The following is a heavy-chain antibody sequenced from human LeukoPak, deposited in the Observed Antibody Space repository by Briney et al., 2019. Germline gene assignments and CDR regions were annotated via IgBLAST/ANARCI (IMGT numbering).Heavy chain of an antibody. Sequence: SETLSLTCTVSGGSISSGDYYWSWIRQPPGKGLEWIGYIYYSGSTYYNPSLKSRVTISVDTSKNQFSLKLSSVTAADTAVYYCARYYGGNSNFDYWGQGTLVTVSS. CDR3: ARYYGGNSNFDY. CDR1: GGSISSGDYY. V-gene: IGHV4-30-4*01. J-gene: IGHJ4*02. D-gene: IGHD4-23*01. CDR2: IYYSGST.